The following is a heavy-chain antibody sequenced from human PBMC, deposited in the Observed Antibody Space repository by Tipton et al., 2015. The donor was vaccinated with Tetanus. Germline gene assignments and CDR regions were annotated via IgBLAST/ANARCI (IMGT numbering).Heavy chain of an antibody. V-gene: IGHV3-7*03. CDR3: VRYLLAYGMDV. J-gene: IGHJ6*02. Sequence: SLRLSCAASGFTFSSYWMTWVRQAPGKGLEWVANIKQDGSEKYYVDSVKGRFTMSRDNAKNSLYLQMNSLRTEDTAVYYCVRYLLAYGMDVWGQGTTVTVSS. CDR1: GFTFSSYW. CDR2: IKQDGSEK.